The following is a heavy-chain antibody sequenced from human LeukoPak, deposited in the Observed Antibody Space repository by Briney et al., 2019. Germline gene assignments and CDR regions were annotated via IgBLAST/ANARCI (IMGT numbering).Heavy chain of an antibody. J-gene: IGHJ6*01. CDR2: ISACNGNT. CDR1: GYTFTSYG. CDR3: ARVATYYDILTGYIPYGMDV. Sequence: ASVRVSCKASGYTFTSYGISWVRQAPGQGLEWMGWISACNGNTNYAQKLQGRVTMTTDTSTSTAYMELRSLRSDDTAVYYCARVATYYDILTGYIPYGMDVWGQGTTVTVSS. D-gene: IGHD3-9*01. V-gene: IGHV1-18*01.